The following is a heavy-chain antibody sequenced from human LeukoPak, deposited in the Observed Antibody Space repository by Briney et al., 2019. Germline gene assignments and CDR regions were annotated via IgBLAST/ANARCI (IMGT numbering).Heavy chain of an antibody. V-gene: IGHV5-51*01. Sequence: GESLKVSCKGSGYSFTSYWIGWVRQMPGKGLEWMGIIYPGDSDTRYSPSFQGQVTISADKSISTAYLQWSSLKASDTAMYYCARPKVETIVVVPAAIDYWGQGTLVTVSS. CDR1: GYSFTSYW. CDR2: IYPGDSDT. J-gene: IGHJ4*02. D-gene: IGHD2-2*01. CDR3: ARPKVETIVVVPAAIDY.